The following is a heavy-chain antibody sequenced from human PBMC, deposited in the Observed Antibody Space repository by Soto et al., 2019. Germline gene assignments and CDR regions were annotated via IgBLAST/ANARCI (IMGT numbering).Heavy chain of an antibody. CDR1: GDSVTSGSYY. J-gene: IGHJ6*02. Sequence: SETLSLTCIVSGDSVTSGSYYWTWLRQPPGKGLEWIGYISYTGRTKYNPSLQSRVTISVDTSKNDFSLNLSSVTAADTAVYFCAREWGLLPYYVMNVWGHGTAVTSP. CDR3: AREWGLLPYYVMNV. CDR2: ISYTGRT. V-gene: IGHV4-61*03. D-gene: IGHD7-27*01.